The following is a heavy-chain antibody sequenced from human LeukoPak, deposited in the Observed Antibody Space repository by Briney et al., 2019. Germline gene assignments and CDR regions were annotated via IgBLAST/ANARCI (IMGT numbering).Heavy chain of an antibody. Sequence: GGSLRLSCAASGFTFNTYAMGWVRQAPGKGLEWVSAISDSGGNTYYADSVKGRFTISRDNSKNTLFLQMNSLRAEDTAVYYCAKDRLITLVRGVPFDYWGQGTLVTVSS. J-gene: IGHJ4*02. CDR3: AKDRLITLVRGVPFDY. V-gene: IGHV3-23*01. CDR2: ISDSGGNT. CDR1: GFTFNTYA. D-gene: IGHD3-10*01.